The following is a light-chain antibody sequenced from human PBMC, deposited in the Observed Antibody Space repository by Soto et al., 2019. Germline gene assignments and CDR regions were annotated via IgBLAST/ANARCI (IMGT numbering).Light chain of an antibody. Sequence: QSALTQPASVSGSPGQSITISCTGTSSDVGGYNYVSWYQQHPGKAPKLMIYEVSYRPSGVSNRFSGSKSGNTASLTISGLQAEDKADYHCSSYTSSRTLVFGGGTKLTVL. J-gene: IGLJ2*01. CDR2: EVS. V-gene: IGLV2-14*01. CDR3: SSYTSSRTLV. CDR1: SSDVGGYNY.